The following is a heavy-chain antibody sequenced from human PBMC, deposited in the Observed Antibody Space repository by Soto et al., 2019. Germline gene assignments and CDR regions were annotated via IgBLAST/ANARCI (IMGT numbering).Heavy chain of an antibody. CDR3: ARRPTVTTLGTTDAFDI. V-gene: IGHV3-21*01. J-gene: IGHJ3*02. Sequence: EVQLVESGGGLVKPGGSLRLSCAASGFTFSSYSMNWVRQAPGKGLEWVSSISSSSSYIYYADSVKGRFTISRDNAKNSLYLQMNSLRAEDTAVYYCARRPTVTTLGTTDAFDIWGQGTMVTVSS. CDR2: ISSSSSYI. CDR1: GFTFSSYS. D-gene: IGHD4-17*01.